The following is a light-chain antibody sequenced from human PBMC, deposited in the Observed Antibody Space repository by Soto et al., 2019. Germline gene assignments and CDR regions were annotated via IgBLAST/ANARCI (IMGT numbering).Light chain of an antibody. V-gene: IGLV2-11*01. CDR3: GSYAGSYSYV. CDR1: SSDVGGYNY. CDR2: DVS. J-gene: IGLJ1*01. Sequence: HSVLTQPPSASGSPGQSVTISCTGTSSDVGGYNYVSWYQEQPGKAPKLMIYDVSKRPSGVPDRFSGSKSGNTASLTISGLQAEDEADYSCGSYAGSYSYVFGTGTRVT.